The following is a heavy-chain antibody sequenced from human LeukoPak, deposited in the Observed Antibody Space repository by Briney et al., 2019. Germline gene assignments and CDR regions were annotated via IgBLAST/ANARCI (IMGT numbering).Heavy chain of an antibody. V-gene: IGHV1-69*04. D-gene: IGHD6-13*01. CDR3: AQATSGMAAAVGY. CDR1: GGTFSSYA. CDR2: IIPILGIA. Sequence: ASVKVSCKAPGGTFSSYAISWVRQAPGQGLEWMGRIIPILGIANYAQKFQGRVTITADKSTSTAYMELSSLRSEDTAVYYCAQATSGMAAAVGYWGQGTLVTVSS. J-gene: IGHJ4*02.